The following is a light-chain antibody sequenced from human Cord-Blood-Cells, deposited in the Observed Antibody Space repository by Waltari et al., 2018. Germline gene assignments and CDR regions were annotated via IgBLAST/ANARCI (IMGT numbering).Light chain of an antibody. CDR1: VSSSY. Sequence: VSSSYLAWYQQKPGQAPRLLIYGASSRATGIPDRFSGSGSGTDFTLTISRLEPEDFAVYYCQQYGSSPRTFGQETKVEIK. CDR3: QQYGSSPRT. J-gene: IGKJ1*01. CDR2: GAS. V-gene: IGKV3-20*01.